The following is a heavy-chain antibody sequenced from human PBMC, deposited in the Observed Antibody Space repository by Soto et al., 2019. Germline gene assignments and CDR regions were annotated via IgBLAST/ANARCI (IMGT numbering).Heavy chain of an antibody. CDR2: ISGSGDKT. CDR3: AKILSTVTTYYYGMDA. D-gene: IGHD4-17*01. Sequence: PGGSLRLSCAASGFSFSTYPMVWVRQAPGKRLEAVSSISGSGDKTYYKDSVKGRFTICRDNSKNTVDLQMNSLRPEDTAIYYCAKILSTVTTYYYGMDAWGQGTTVTVSS. V-gene: IGHV3-23*01. CDR1: GFSFSTYP. J-gene: IGHJ6*02.